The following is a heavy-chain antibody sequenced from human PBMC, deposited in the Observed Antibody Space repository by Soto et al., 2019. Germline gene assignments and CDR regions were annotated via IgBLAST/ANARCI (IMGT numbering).Heavy chain of an antibody. Sequence: SVKVSCKASGGTFSSYAISWVRQAPGQGLEWMGGIIPIFGTANYAQKFQGSVTITADKSTSTAYMELSSLRSEDTAVYYCASSGYSSGWPYYYYYGMDVWGQGTTVTVSS. CDR1: GGTFSSYA. V-gene: IGHV1-69*06. D-gene: IGHD6-19*01. CDR2: IIPIFGTA. J-gene: IGHJ6*02. CDR3: ASSGYSSGWPYYYYYGMDV.